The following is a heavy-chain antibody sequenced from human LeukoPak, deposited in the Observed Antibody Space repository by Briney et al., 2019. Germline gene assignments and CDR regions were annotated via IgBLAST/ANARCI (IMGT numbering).Heavy chain of an antibody. Sequence: SGKVSCKASGGTFSSYAISWVRQAPGQGLEWIGRIIPILGIANYAQKFKGRVTITADKSTSTAYMELSSLRSEDTAVYYCARSYCSGGSCYGELDYWGQGTLVTVSS. CDR2: IIPILGIA. CDR3: ARSYCSGGSCYGELDY. CDR1: GGTFSSYA. J-gene: IGHJ4*02. V-gene: IGHV1-69*04. D-gene: IGHD2-15*01.